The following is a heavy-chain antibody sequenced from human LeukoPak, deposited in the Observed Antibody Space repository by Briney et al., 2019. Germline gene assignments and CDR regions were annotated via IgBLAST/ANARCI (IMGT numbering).Heavy chain of an antibody. CDR2: MNPDSGNT. CDR1: GYTFTTHD. CDR3: ALGRHYDFWSGSAYNWFDP. D-gene: IGHD3-3*01. Sequence: GASVKVSCKASGYTFTTHDINWVRQATGQGLEWMGWMNPDSGNTGYAQKFLGRLTMTRDTSTSTAYMELRSLRSEDTAVYYCALGRHYDFWSGSAYNWFDPWGQGTLVTVSS. J-gene: IGHJ5*02. V-gene: IGHV1-8*01.